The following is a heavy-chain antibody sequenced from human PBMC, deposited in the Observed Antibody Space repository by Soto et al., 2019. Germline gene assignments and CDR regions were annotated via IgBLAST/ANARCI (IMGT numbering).Heavy chain of an antibody. V-gene: IGHV3-33*01. CDR1: GFTFSGYG. Sequence: GGSLRLSCAVSGFTFSGYGMHWVRQAPGKGLEWVAIIWYDGSNKYYADSVKGRFTISKDNSKNALYLQMNSLRAEDTAVYYCARVAPGFEGDYWGQGTLVTVSS. J-gene: IGHJ4*02. CDR3: ARVAPGFEGDY. D-gene: IGHD3-10*01. CDR2: IWYDGSNK.